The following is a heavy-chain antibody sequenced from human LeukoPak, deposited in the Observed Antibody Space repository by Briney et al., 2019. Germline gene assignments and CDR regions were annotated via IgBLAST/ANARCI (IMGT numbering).Heavy chain of an antibody. V-gene: IGHV4-34*01. Sequence: SETLSLTCAVYGGSFSGYYWSWIRQPPGKGLEWIGEINHSGSTYYNPSLKSRVTISVDTSKNQFSLKLSSVTAADTAVYYCARGYSSPYYFDYWGQGTLVTVSS. CDR2: INHSGST. CDR1: GGSFSGYY. D-gene: IGHD6-6*01. CDR3: ARGYSSPYYFDY. J-gene: IGHJ4*02.